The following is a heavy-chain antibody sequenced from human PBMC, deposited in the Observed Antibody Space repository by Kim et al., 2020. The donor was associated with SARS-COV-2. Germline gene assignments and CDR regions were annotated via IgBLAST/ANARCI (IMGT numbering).Heavy chain of an antibody. V-gene: IGHV3-64D*06. CDR3: VKGATVVTIGWFDP. D-gene: IGHD4-17*01. CDR1: GFTFSSYA. CDR2: ISSNGGST. J-gene: IGHJ5*02. Sequence: GGSLRLSCSASGFTFSSYAMHWVRQAPGKGLEYVSAISSNGGSTYYADSVKGRFTISRDNSKNTLYLQMSSLRAEDTAVYYCVKGATVVTIGWFDPWGQGTLVTVSS.